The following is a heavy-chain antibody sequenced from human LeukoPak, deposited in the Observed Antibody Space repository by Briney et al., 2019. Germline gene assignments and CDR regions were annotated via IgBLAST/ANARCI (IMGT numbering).Heavy chain of an antibody. CDR1: GFTFSSYA. Sequence: GGSLRLSCAASGFTFSSYAMSWVRQAPGKGLEWISVISGSGDYTYYADSVKGRFTISRDNPKNTLYMQMNSLRAEDMAVYYCAKGSSYYGSGSHFDYWGQGTLVTVSS. CDR3: AKGSSYYGSGSHFDY. J-gene: IGHJ4*02. D-gene: IGHD3-10*01. V-gene: IGHV3-23*01. CDR2: ISGSGDYT.